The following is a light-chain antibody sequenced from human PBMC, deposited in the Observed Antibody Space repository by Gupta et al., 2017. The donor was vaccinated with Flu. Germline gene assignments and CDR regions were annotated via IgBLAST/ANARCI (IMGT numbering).Light chain of an antibody. Sequence: EIVMTQSPATLSVSPGERATLSCRASRSIGTNLCWYQQKPGQAPRFLILAASTRATGVPARFSGSGSETEFTLTISSRQSEDFAVYYCQQESIWPISFGGGTKVDIK. CDR2: AAS. CDR3: QQESIWPIS. V-gene: IGKV3-15*01. CDR1: RSIGTN. J-gene: IGKJ4*01.